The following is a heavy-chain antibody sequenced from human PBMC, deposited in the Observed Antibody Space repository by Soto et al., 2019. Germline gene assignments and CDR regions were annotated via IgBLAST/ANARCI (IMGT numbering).Heavy chain of an antibody. CDR1: GFTFSGYS. J-gene: IGHJ6*02. CDR3: AKEAEMSVGYGMDV. D-gene: IGHD3-10*01. Sequence: GGSLRLSCAASGFTFSGYSMNWVRQAPGKGLQWVSGLSGTGSSTYYADSVYGRFIISRDNSINTLYLQMNSLRDEDTAVYYCAKEAEMSVGYGMDVWGQGTTVTVSS. V-gene: IGHV3-23*01. CDR2: LSGTGSST.